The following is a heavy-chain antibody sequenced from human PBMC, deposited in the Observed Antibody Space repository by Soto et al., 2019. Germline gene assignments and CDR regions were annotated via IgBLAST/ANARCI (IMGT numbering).Heavy chain of an antibody. V-gene: IGHV3-48*01. Sequence: GGSLRLSCAASGFTFISYSRNWVRQAPGKGRGWVSYISSSSRTIYYADSVKGRFTISRDNAKNSLYLQMNSLSAEDTAVYYCARTGALRYYDFWSGLLDHYYMDVWGKGTTVTVSS. D-gene: IGHD3-3*01. CDR2: ISSSSRTI. J-gene: IGHJ6*03. CDR1: GFTFISYS. CDR3: ARTGALRYYDFWSGLLDHYYMDV.